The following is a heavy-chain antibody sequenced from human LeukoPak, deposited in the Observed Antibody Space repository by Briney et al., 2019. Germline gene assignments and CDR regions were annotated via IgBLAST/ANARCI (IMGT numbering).Heavy chain of an antibody. CDR2: LSSSGGTI. D-gene: IGHD2-2*01. CDR3: ARVVNQLPYS. V-gene: IGHV3-48*03. Sequence: GGTLRLSCAASGFSSSSYEMNYVRQAPGKGLEWFSYLSSSGGTIYYADHVKGRFTIYRHNAKNPLFLQMNSLGAEDTAVYYCARVVNQLPYSRGQGALVTVSS. CDR1: GFSSSSYE. J-gene: IGHJ5*01.